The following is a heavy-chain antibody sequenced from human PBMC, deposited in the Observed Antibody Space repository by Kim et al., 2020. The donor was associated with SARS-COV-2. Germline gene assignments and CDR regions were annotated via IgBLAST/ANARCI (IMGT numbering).Heavy chain of an antibody. CDR2: SGGT. CDR3: ARYSSSWSF. D-gene: IGHD6-6*01. V-gene: IGHV1-2*02. J-gene: IGHJ4*02. Sequence: SGGTKYAQKFQGRVTMTMDTSISTAYMELSRLRSDDTAVYYCARYSSSWSFWGQGTLVTVSS.